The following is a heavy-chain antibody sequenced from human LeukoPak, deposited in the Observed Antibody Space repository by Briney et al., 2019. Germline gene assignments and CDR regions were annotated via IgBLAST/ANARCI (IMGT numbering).Heavy chain of an antibody. CDR3: ARDSCSSTSCYTGNWFDP. Sequence: RASVKVSCKASGGTFSSYAISWVRQAPGQGLELMGGIIPIFGTANYAQKFQGRVTITSDESTSTAYMELSSLRSEDTAVYYCARDSCSSTSCYTGNWFDPWGQGTLVTVSS. V-gene: IGHV1-69*13. CDR2: IIPIFGTA. D-gene: IGHD2-2*02. J-gene: IGHJ5*02. CDR1: GGTFSSYA.